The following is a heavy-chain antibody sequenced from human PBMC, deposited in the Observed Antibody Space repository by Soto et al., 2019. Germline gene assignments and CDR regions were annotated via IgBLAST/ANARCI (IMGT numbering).Heavy chain of an antibody. CDR1: GGSISSYY. CDR3: ARVTPNDYGDYSFDY. D-gene: IGHD4-17*01. J-gene: IGHJ4*02. Sequence: PSETLSLTCTVSGGSISSYYWSWIRQPPGKGLEWIGYIYYSGSTNYNPSLKSRVTISVDTSENRFSLKLSSVTAADTAVYYCARVTPNDYGDYSFDYWGQGTLVTVSS. CDR2: IYYSGST. V-gene: IGHV4-59*01.